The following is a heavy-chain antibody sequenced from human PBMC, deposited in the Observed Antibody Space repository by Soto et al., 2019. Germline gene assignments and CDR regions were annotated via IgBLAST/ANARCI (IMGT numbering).Heavy chain of an antibody. J-gene: IGHJ6*02. D-gene: IGHD2-21*02. CDR1: GFTFSVYA. Sequence: HPGGSLRLSCAATGFTFSVYAMTWVRQAPGKGLEWVSAVTANGGSTYSADSVKGRFTISRDNSKNTLFLQMNSLGAEDTAVYYCASLGVGDWANYYYYYGMDVWGQGTTVTVSS. CDR2: VTANGGST. V-gene: IGHV3-23*01. CDR3: ASLGVGDWANYYYYYGMDV.